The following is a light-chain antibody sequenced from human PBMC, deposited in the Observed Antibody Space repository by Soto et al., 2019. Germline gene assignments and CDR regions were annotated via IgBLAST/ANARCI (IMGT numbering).Light chain of an antibody. CDR3: QQRSNWPPLT. V-gene: IGKV3-11*01. Sequence: EVVLTQSPATLSLSPGERATLSCRASQSVSSYLAWYQQKPGQAPRLLIYDASNRATGIPARFRGSGSGTDFTLPISSLEPEDFAVYYCQQRSNWPPLTFGGGTKVEIK. CDR1: QSVSSY. J-gene: IGKJ4*01. CDR2: DAS.